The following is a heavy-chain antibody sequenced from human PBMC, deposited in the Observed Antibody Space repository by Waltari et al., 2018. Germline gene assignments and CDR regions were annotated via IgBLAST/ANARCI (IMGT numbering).Heavy chain of an antibody. D-gene: IGHD3-10*01. CDR2: IHQGGSP. CDR1: GGSFSGYY. V-gene: IGHV4-34*01. J-gene: IGHJ4*02. CDR3: ARGLRYYGSGSYGY. Sequence: QVQLQQWGAGLLKPSETLSLTCAVYGGSFSGYYWSWIRQPPGKGLGWIGEIHQGGSPKADPSLKSRVTISVDTSKNHISLKLSSVTAADTAVYYCARGLRYYGSGSYGYWGQGTLVTVSS.